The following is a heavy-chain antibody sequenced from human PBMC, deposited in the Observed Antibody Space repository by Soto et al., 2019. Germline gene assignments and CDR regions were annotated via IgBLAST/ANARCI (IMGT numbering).Heavy chain of an antibody. CDR1: GGSISSSSYY. CDR3: ARDGGYCSGGSCYSDAFDI. V-gene: IGHV4-39*02. J-gene: IGHJ3*02. CDR2: IYYSGST. D-gene: IGHD2-15*01. Sequence: PSETLSLTCTVSGGSISSSSYYWGWIRQPPGKGLEWIGSIYYSGSTYYNPSLKGRVTISVDNSKNTLYLQMNSLRAEDTAVYYCARDGGYCSGGSCYSDAFDIWGQGTMVTVSS.